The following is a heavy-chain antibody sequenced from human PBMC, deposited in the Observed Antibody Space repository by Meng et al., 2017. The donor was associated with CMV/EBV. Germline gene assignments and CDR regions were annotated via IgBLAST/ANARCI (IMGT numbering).Heavy chain of an antibody. CDR1: GFTFSNAW. J-gene: IGHJ6*02. CDR3: ARKLAVTLYYYYYGMDV. Sequence: GESLKISCAASGFTFSNAWMSWVRQAPGKGLEWVANIKQDGSEKYYVDSVKGRFTISRDNAKNSLYLQMNSLRAEDTAVYYCARKLAVTLYYYYYGMDVWGQGTTVTVSS. D-gene: IGHD4-11*01. CDR2: IKQDGSEK. V-gene: IGHV3-7*01.